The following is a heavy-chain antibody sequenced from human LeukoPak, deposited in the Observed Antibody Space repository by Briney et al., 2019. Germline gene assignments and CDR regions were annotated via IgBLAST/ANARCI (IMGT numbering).Heavy chain of an antibody. D-gene: IGHD3-22*01. CDR3: ARGYYYESSGLYYYYGMDV. Sequence: SETLSLTCTVSGGSISSYYWGWIRQPPGKGLEWIAYIDYSGSTNYNPSVKSRVTISVDTPKNQLSLRLSSVNAADTAAYYCARGYYYESSGLYYYYGMDVWGQGTTVTVSS. CDR1: GGSISSYY. CDR2: IDYSGST. J-gene: IGHJ6*01. V-gene: IGHV4-59*01.